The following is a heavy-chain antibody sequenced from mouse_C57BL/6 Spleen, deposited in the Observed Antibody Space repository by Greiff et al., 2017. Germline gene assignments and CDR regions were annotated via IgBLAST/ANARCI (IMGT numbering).Heavy chain of an antibody. J-gene: IGHJ2*01. V-gene: IGHV5-4*03. CDR2: ISDGGSYT. D-gene: IGHD2-5*01. Sequence: EVKLVESGGGLVKPGGSLKLSCAASGFTFSSYAMSWVRQTPEKRLEWVATISDGGSYTYYPDNVKGRFTISRDNAKNNLYLQMSHLKSEDTAMYYCARAGAYYSNWCDYWGQGTTLTVSS. CDR1: GFTFSSYA. CDR3: ARAGAYYSNWCDY.